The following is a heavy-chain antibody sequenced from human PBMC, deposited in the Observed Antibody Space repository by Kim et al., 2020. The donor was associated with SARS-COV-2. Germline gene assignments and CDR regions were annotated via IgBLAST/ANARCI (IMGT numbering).Heavy chain of an antibody. J-gene: IGHJ4*02. V-gene: IGHV3-30*18. CDR3: VKDREYCSGGTCYNGILDH. Sequence: GGSLRLSCAASGFKFSNYAMHWVRQAPGKGLEWMAVISHDGSKEYYGDSVKGRFTISRDSSRNTLSLQMNSLRGEDTAVYSCVKDREYCSGGTCYNGILDHWGQGTLVTVSS. CDR1: GFKFSNYA. CDR2: ISHDGSKE. D-gene: IGHD2-15*01.